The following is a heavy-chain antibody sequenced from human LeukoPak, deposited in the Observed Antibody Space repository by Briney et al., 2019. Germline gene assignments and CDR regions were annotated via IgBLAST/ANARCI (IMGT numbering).Heavy chain of an antibody. CDR2: VNSNTGGT. D-gene: IGHD2-15*01. V-gene: IGHV1-2*02. CDR1: GYRFSDDY. Sequence: GASVKVSCETSGYRFSDDYMHWVRQAPGQGLEWMGWVNSNTGGTHYAQKFEGRVTMTRDTSISTAYMELSRLKFDDTAVYYCARGYCSGGSCYHFESWGQGTLVTVSS. CDR3: ARGYCSGGSCYHFES. J-gene: IGHJ4*02.